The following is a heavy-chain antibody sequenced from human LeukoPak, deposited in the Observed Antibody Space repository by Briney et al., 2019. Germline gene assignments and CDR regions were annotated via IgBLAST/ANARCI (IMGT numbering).Heavy chain of an antibody. D-gene: IGHD1-14*01. CDR2: IKQDGSEK. Sequence: GGSLRLSCAASGFTFSSYWMSWVRQAPGKGLEWVANIKQDGSEKYYVDSVKGRFTISRDNAKNSLYLQMNSLRAEDTALYHCARARGPPSDAFDIWGQGTMVTVSS. J-gene: IGHJ3*02. V-gene: IGHV3-7*03. CDR3: ARARGPPSDAFDI. CDR1: GFTFSSYW.